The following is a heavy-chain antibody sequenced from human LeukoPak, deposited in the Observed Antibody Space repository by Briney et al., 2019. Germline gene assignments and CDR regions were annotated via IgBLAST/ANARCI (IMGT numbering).Heavy chain of an antibody. CDR3: ARSYSGYDPQFDY. D-gene: IGHD5-12*01. J-gene: IGHJ4*02. Sequence: ASVKVSCKASGYTFTSYGLSWVRQAPGQGLEWMGGIIPIFGTANYAQKFQGRVTITADESTSTAYMELSSLRSEDTAVYYCARSYSGYDPQFDYWGQGTLVTVSS. CDR1: GYTFTSYG. CDR2: IIPIFGTA. V-gene: IGHV1-69*13.